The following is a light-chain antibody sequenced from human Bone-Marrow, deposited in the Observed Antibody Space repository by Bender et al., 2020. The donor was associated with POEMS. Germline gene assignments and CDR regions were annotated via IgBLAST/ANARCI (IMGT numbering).Light chain of an antibody. CDR1: SSDVGGHNF. J-gene: IGLJ3*02. V-gene: IGLV2-14*03. Sequence: QSALTKPASVSGSLGQSITISCTGTSSDVGGHNFVSWYQRSPGKAPKLMIYDVSNRPSGVSNRFSGSKSGNTASLTISGLQAEDEADYFCSSYTTGTTWVFGGGTKVTVL. CDR2: DVS. CDR3: SSYTTGTTWV.